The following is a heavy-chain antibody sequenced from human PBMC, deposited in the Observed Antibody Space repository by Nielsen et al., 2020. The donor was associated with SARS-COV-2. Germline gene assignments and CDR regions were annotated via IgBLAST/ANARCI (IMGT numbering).Heavy chain of an antibody. CDR3: AKWGIVATLDY. J-gene: IGHJ4*02. V-gene: IGHV3-21*01. D-gene: IGHD5-12*01. CDR2: INWSSRSM. Sequence: GGSLRLSCAASGFTFSTYSMNWVRQAPGKGLEWLSSINWSSRSMFYADSVKGRFTISRDNSKNTLYLQMNSLRAEDTAVYYCAKWGIVATLDYWGQGTLVTVSS. CDR1: GFTFSTYS.